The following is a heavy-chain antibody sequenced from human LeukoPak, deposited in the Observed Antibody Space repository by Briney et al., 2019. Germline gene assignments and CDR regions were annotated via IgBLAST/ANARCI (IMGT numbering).Heavy chain of an antibody. CDR1: GFTFSSYW. CDR2: IKQGGSEK. CDR3: ARLDDYYYYGMDV. Sequence: QPGGSLRLSCAASGFTFSSYWMTWVRQAPGKGLEWVANIKQGGSEKYYVDSVKGRFTISRDNAKNSLFLQMNSLRVEDTAVYYCARLDDYYYYGMDVWGQGTTVTVSS. V-gene: IGHV3-7*05. J-gene: IGHJ6*02.